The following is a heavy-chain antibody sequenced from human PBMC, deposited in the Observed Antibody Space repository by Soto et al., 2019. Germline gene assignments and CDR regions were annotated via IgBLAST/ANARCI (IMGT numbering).Heavy chain of an antibody. CDR3: ARSAGWLRFPYYFDY. D-gene: IGHD5-12*01. Sequence: SETLSLTCTVSGGSISSSSYYWGWIRQPPGKGLEWIGSIYYSGSTYYNPSLKSRVTISVDTSKNQFSLKLSSVTAADTAVYYCARSAGWLRFPYYFDYWGQGTLVTVSS. CDR2: IYYSGST. CDR1: GGSISSSSYY. J-gene: IGHJ4*02. V-gene: IGHV4-39*01.